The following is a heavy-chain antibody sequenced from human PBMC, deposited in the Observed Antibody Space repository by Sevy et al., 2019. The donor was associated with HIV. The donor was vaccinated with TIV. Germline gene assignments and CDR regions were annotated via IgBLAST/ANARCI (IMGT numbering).Heavy chain of an antibody. CDR3: AKDSGYSSPIAFDI. J-gene: IGHJ3*02. CDR2: IWYDGSNK. V-gene: IGHV3-33*06. CDR1: GFTFSSYG. D-gene: IGHD6-13*01. Sequence: GESLKISCAASGFTFSSYGMHWVRQAPGKGLEWVAVIWYDGSNKYYADSVKGRFTISRDNSKSTLYLQMNSLRAEDTAVYYCAKDSGYSSPIAFDIWGQGTMVTVSS.